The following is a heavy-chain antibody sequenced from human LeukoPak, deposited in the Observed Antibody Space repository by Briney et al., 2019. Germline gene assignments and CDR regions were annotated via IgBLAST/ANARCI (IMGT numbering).Heavy chain of an antibody. V-gene: IGHV3-64D*06. CDR2: ISSNGGST. Sequence: GGSLRLSCSASGFTFSSYAMHWVRQAPGKGQEYVSAISSNGGSTYYADSVKGRFTISRDNSKNTLYLQMSSLRAEDTAVYYCVKENFDYWGQGTLVTVSS. J-gene: IGHJ4*02. CDR3: VKENFDY. CDR1: GFTFSSYA.